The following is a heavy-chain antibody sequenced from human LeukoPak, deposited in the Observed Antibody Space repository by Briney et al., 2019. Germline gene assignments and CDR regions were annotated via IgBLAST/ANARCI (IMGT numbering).Heavy chain of an antibody. V-gene: IGHV3-30-3*01. D-gene: IGHD3-22*01. CDR2: ISYDGTNE. J-gene: IGHJ4*02. CDR1: GFTFSNYA. CDR3: ARNRGATGYYWVDY. Sequence: GTSLRLSCAAAGFTFSNYAMHWVRQAPGKGLEWVAVISYDGTNEYYADSVKGRFTISRDNSKNKLYLQMDSLRVEDTAVFYCARNRGATGYYWVDYWGQGTLVSVSS.